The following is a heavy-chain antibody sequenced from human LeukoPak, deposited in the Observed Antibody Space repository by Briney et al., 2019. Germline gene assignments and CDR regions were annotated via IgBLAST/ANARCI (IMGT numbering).Heavy chain of an antibody. CDR3: VSFYETY. CDR1: GNYR. CDR2: INSDGSWT. J-gene: IGHJ4*02. D-gene: IGHD2/OR15-2a*01. Sequence: GGSLRLSCAASGNYRMHWVRQVPGKGLVWVSHINSDGSWTSYADSVKGRFTISKDNAKNTVYLQMNSVRAEDTAVYYCVSFYETYWGRGTLVTVSS. V-gene: IGHV3-74*01.